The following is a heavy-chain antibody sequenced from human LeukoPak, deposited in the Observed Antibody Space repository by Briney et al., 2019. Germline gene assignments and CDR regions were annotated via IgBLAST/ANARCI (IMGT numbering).Heavy chain of an antibody. CDR2: IYNSGST. J-gene: IGHJ6*03. V-gene: IGHV4-31*03. Sequence: PSQTLSLTCTVSGGSVSSGGYYWNWIRQHPGKGLEWIGYIYNSGSTYYNPSLKSRVTISVDTSKNQFSLKLSSVTAADTAVYYCARGIAAVYYYYYMDVWGKGTTVTVSS. CDR1: GGSVSSGGYY. CDR3: ARGIAAVYYYYYMDV. D-gene: IGHD6-25*01.